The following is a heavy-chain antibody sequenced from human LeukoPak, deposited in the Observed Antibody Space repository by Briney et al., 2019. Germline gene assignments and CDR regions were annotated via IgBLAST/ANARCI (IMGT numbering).Heavy chain of an antibody. D-gene: IGHD5-18*01. Sequence: GESLKISCNGSGYSFTSYWIGWVRQMPGKGLEWMGIIYPGDSDTRYSPSFQGQVTISADKSISTAYLQWSSLKASDTAMYYCATNVDTAMVTEVGYYYYYYGMDVWGQGTTVTVSS. J-gene: IGHJ6*02. CDR3: ATNVDTAMVTEVGYYYYYYGMDV. V-gene: IGHV5-51*01. CDR2: IYPGDSDT. CDR1: GYSFTSYW.